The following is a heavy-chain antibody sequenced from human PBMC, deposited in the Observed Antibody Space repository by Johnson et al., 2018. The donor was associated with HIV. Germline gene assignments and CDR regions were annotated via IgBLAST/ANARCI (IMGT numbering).Heavy chain of an antibody. J-gene: IGHJ3*02. Sequence: VQLVESGGGLIQPGGSLRLSCAASGFTVSSNYMSWVRQAPGKGPEWVSVIYSGGSTYYADSVKGRFTISRDNYKNTLYLQMNSLRAEDTALYYWARSPTDGWVSSAFDIWGQGTMVTVSS. CDR2: IYSGGST. CDR1: GFTVSSNY. D-gene: IGHD3-16*01. CDR3: ARSPTDGWVSSAFDI. V-gene: IGHV3-53*01.